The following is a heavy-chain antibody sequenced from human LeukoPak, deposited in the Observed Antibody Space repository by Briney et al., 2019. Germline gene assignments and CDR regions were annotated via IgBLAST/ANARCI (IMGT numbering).Heavy chain of an antibody. Sequence: ASVKVSCKASGGTFSSYAISWVRQAPGQGLEWMGGIIPIFGTANYAQKFQGRVTITADKSTSTAYMELSSLRSEDTAVYYCARGRAQVVPAAIYWFDPWGQGTLVTVSS. CDR2: IIPIFGTA. D-gene: IGHD2-2*01. V-gene: IGHV1-69*06. CDR1: GGTFSSYA. J-gene: IGHJ5*02. CDR3: ARGRAQVVPAAIYWFDP.